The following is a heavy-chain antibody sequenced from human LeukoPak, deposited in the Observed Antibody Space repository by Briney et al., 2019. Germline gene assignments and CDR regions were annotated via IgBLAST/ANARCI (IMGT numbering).Heavy chain of an antibody. V-gene: IGHV3-23*01. J-gene: IGHJ4*02. Sequence: GGSLRLSCVSSGFIFSSYVMSWVRQAPGKGLEWVSSISVAGATTDYADSVKGRFTISRDNSKSTVYLQMNGLRVEDTALYYCAKLSLGDFEYFVYWGQGTLVTVSS. CDR2: ISVAGATT. CDR3: AKLSLGDFEYFVY. CDR1: GFIFSSYV. D-gene: IGHD2-21*02.